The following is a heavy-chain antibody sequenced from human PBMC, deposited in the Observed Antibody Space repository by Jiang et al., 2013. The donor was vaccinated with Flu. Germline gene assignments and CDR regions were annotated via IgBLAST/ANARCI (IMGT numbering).Heavy chain of an antibody. V-gene: IGHV1-2*02. CDR2: INPNSGGT. J-gene: IGHJ5*02. CDR3: ARVEKDYDSSSEFDP. Sequence: SGAEVKKPGASAKVSCKASGYTFTGYYMHWVRQAPGQGLEWMGWINPNSGGTNYAQKFQGRVTMTRDTSISTAYMELSRLRSDDTAVYYCARVEKDYDSSSEFDPWGQGTLVTVSS. D-gene: IGHD3-22*01. CDR1: GYTFTGYY.